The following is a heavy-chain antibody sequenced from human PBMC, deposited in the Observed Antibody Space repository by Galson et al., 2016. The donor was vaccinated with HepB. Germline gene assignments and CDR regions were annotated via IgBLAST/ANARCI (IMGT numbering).Heavy chain of an antibody. D-gene: IGHD5-24*01. CDR2: IYYSGTT. V-gene: IGHV4-39*01. Sequence: SETLSLTCTVSGGSISSSSYYWGWIRQPPGKGLEWIGSIYYSGTTYYDPSLKSRVTISVDKSKNQFSLKLSSVTAADTAVYYCARRRWGNTSYLDAFEIWGQGTMVTVST. CDR1: GGSISSSSYY. CDR3: ARRRWGNTSYLDAFEI. J-gene: IGHJ3*02.